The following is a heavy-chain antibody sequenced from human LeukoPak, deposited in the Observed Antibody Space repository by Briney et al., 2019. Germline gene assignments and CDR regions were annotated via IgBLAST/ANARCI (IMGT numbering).Heavy chain of an antibody. V-gene: IGHV6-1*01. CDR3: ARGAYGSYNWFDP. J-gene: IGHJ5*02. D-gene: IGHD3-10*01. CDR1: GDSVPNNSAA. CDR2: TYYRSKWYN. Sequence: SQTLSLTCAISGDSVPNNSAAWNWIRQSPSRGLEWLGRTYYRSKWYNDYAVSVKSRITINPDTSKNQFSLQLKSVTPDDTAVYYCARGAYGSYNWFDPWGQGALVTVSS.